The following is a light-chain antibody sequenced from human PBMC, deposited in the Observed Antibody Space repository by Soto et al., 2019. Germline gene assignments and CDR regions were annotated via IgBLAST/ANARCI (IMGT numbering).Light chain of an antibody. CDR3: QHYGTSLYT. J-gene: IGKJ2*01. CDR2: GAS. CDR1: QIISSTY. V-gene: IGKV3-20*01. Sequence: DIVLTQSPGTLSLSPGERATLSCRASQIISSTYLGWYQQKPGQAPRLLIYGASSRATGIPDRFSGSGSGTDLTLTISRLEPEDFEVYYCQHYGTSLYTFGQGTKVDIK.